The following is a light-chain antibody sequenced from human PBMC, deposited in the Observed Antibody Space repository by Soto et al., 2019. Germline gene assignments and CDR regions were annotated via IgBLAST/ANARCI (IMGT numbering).Light chain of an antibody. CDR2: DVT. V-gene: IGLV2-11*01. J-gene: IGLJ3*02. CDR3: CSSAGSYPLV. CDR1: SSDVGAYNW. Sequence: QSALTQPRSVSGSPGQSVTISCAGTSSDVGAYNWVSWYQQHPGKVPKLIIYDVTRRPSGVPDRFSGSTSGNTASLTISGLQADDEADYYCCSSAGSYPLVFGGGTKLTVL.